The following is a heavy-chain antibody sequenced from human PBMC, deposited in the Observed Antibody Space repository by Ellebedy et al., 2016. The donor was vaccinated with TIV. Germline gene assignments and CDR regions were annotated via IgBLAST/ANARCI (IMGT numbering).Heavy chain of an antibody. CDR2: ISGTDGSI. D-gene: IGHD4-23*01. J-gene: IGHJ4*02. V-gene: IGHV3-23*01. CDR1: GFTFRKSD. Sequence: GESLKISXAASGFTFRKSDMRWVRQAPGKGLEWVSAISGTDGSIKYADSVKGRFTISRDNAKNTLYLQMNSLRADDTAVYYCARSAYYGGKGYYFDSWGQGTLVTVSS. CDR3: ARSAYYGGKGYYFDS.